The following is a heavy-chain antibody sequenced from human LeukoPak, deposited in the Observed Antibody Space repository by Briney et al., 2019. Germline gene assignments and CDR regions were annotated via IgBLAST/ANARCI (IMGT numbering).Heavy chain of an antibody. V-gene: IGHV1-2*02. CDR2: IKPNSGGT. D-gene: IGHD2-2*01. Sequence: ASVKVSCKASGYTFTGYYMHWVRRAPGQGLEWMGWIKPNSGGTNYAQKFQGRVSMTRDTSISTAYMELSRLRSDDTAAYYCARARGDIVVVPAAIWFDPWGQGTLVTVSS. CDR3: ARARGDIVVVPAAIWFDP. J-gene: IGHJ5*02. CDR1: GYTFTGYY.